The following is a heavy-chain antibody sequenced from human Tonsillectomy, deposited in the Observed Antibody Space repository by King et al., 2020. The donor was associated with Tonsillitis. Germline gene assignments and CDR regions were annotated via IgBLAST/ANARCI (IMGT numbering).Heavy chain of an antibody. V-gene: IGHV3-53*01. CDR3: ASHYCSSGSCYIDY. CDR2: IYKGGST. J-gene: IGHJ4*02. D-gene: IGHD2-15*01. Sequence: VQLVESGGGVIQPGGSLRLSCAVSGFTVPDNYMSWVRQAPGKGLEWVSTIYKGGSTYYTDSVRGRFTISRDNSNNPVHLQMSSLSPGDTALYYCASHYCSSGSCYIDYWGQGALVTVSS. CDR1: GFTVPDNY.